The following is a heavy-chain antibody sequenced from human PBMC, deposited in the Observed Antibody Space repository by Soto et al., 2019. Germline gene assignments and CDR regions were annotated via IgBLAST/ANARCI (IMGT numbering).Heavy chain of an antibody. D-gene: IGHD6-6*01. CDR2: ISGSGGST. CDR1: GFTFSSYA. V-gene: IGHV3-23*01. Sequence: GGSLRLSCAASGFTFSSYAMSWVRQAPGKGLEWVSAISGSGGSTYYADSVKGRFTISRDNSKNTLYLQMNSLRAEDTAVYYCAKGTPKSEQLVLGRDYGMDVWGQGTTVTVSS. CDR3: AKGTPKSEQLVLGRDYGMDV. J-gene: IGHJ6*02.